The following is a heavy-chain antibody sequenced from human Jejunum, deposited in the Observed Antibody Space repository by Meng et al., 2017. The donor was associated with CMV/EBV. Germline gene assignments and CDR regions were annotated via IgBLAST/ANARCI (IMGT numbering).Heavy chain of an antibody. CDR1: GASMSSSSYY. J-gene: IGHJ4*02. CDR3: ERRLHLTYPAD. Sequence: AVSGASMSSSSYYWIWIRRPPGKGLEWIGSIYYDGKTYCNPSDKSRVTISADTSKNQFSLRMTSVTAADTAVYYCERRLHLTYPADWGQGTLVTVSS. CDR2: IYYDGKT. D-gene: IGHD5-18*01. V-gene: IGHV4-39*01.